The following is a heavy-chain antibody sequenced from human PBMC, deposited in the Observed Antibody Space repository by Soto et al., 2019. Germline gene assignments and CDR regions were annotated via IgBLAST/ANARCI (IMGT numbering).Heavy chain of an antibody. J-gene: IGHJ4*02. CDR1: GYTFTSYD. CDR3: ARVRYSSGWSYFDY. Sequence: QVQLVQSGAEVKKPGASVKVSCKASGYTFTSYDINWVRQATGQGLEWMGWMNPNSGNTGYAQKFQGRVTMTSNTSISTAYMELSSLRSEDTAVYYCARVRYSSGWSYFDYWGQGTLVTVSS. CDR2: MNPNSGNT. V-gene: IGHV1-8*01. D-gene: IGHD6-19*01.